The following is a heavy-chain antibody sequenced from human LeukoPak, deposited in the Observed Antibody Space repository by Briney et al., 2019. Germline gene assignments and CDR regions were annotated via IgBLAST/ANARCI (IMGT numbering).Heavy chain of an antibody. CDR3: ARISAGYYYVGY. J-gene: IGHJ4*02. V-gene: IGHV4-39*07. D-gene: IGHD3-9*01. CDR1: GGSISHNSYY. Sequence: SETLSLTCSVSGGSISHNSYYWGWIRQPPGKGLECTGTIYYSESTYYSPSLNSRVTISVDTSNNQFSLKLNSVTAADTAVYYCARISAGYYYVGYWGQGTLVTVSS. CDR2: IYYSEST.